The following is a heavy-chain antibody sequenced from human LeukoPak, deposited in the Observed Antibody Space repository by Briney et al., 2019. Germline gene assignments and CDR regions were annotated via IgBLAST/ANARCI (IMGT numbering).Heavy chain of an antibody. D-gene: IGHD5-12*01. CDR2: ISRDASTI. Sequence: GGSLRLSCAASGFTFSSYSMNWVRQAPGKGLEWVSYISRDASTIYYADSVKGRFTISRDNAKNSLYLQMNSLRDEDTAVYYCASGYRGYAYWGQGTLVTVSS. CDR3: ASGYRGYAY. J-gene: IGHJ4*02. CDR1: GFTFSSYS. V-gene: IGHV3-48*02.